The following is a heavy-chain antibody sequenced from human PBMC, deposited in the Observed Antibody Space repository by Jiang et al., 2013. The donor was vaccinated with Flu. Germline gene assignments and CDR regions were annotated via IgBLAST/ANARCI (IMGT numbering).Heavy chain of an antibody. CDR1: GGTFSSYA. Sequence: VQLVESGAEVKKPGSSVKVSCKASGGTFSSYAISWVRQAPGQGLEWMGGIIPIFGTANYAQKFQGRVTITADESTSTAYMELSSLRSEDTAVYYCARGEDPWAVASHRAFDYWGQGTLVTVSS. CDR3: ARGEDPWAVASHRAFDY. CDR2: IIPIFGTA. D-gene: IGHD3-16*01. J-gene: IGHJ4*02. V-gene: IGHV1-69*01.